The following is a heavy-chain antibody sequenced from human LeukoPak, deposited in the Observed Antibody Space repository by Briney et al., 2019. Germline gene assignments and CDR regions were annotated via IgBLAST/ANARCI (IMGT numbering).Heavy chain of an antibody. J-gene: IGHJ3*02. CDR2: ISGSAGST. CDR1: GISFSNYA. D-gene: IGHD3-22*01. Sequence: PGGSLRLSCAASGISFSNYAMSWVRQAPGKGLEWVSAISGSAGSTYYADSVKGRFTISRDNSKNTLYLQMNSLRAEDTAVYYCAKGYYYDRSGYHPHDAFDIWGQGSVVTVSS. CDR3: AKGYYYDRSGYHPHDAFDI. V-gene: IGHV3-23*01.